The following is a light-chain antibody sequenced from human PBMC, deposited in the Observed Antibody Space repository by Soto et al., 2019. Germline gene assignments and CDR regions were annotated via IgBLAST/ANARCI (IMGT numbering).Light chain of an antibody. CDR2: EVS. CDR3: SSYTSSSTYV. V-gene: IGLV2-14*01. Sequence: QYVLTQPASVSGSPGQSITISCTGTSSDVGGYNYVSWYQQHPGKAPKLMIYEVSNRPSGVSNRFSGSKSGNTASLTISGLQAEDEADYYCSSYTSSSTYVFGTGTKVTVL. J-gene: IGLJ1*01. CDR1: SSDVGGYNY.